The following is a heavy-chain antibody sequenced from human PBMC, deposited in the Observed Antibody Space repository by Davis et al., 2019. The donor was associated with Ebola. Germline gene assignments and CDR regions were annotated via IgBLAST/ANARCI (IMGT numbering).Heavy chain of an antibody. D-gene: IGHD2-21*01. CDR1: GYTFTSYY. J-gene: IGHJ6*02. CDR3: ARGGLSMMVVPRDYYYGMDV. CDR2: INPNSGDT. Sequence: AASVKVSCKASGYTFTSYYMHWVRQAPGQGLERMGRINPNSGDTNYAQKFQGRVTMTRDTSISTAYMELSRLRSDDTAVYFCARGGLSMMVVPRDYYYGMDVWGQGTTVTVSS. V-gene: IGHV1-2*06.